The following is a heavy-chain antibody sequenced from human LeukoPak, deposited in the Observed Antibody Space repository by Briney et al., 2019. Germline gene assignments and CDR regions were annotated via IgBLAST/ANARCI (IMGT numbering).Heavy chain of an antibody. J-gene: IGHJ4*02. Sequence: GGSLRLSCAASGFTFSSSAMSWVRQAPGKGLEWVSYIGRSSSPIYYADSVKGRFTISRDNAKNSLYLQMNGLRAEDTAVYYCARGPSSQFRTDYWGQGTLVTVSS. CDR1: GFTFSSSA. D-gene: IGHD2-2*01. CDR2: IGRSSSPI. CDR3: ARGPSSQFRTDY. V-gene: IGHV3-48*01.